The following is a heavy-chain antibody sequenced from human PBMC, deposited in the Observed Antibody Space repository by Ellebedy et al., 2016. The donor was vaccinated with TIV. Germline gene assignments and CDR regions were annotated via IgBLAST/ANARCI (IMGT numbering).Heavy chain of an antibody. Sequence: SVKVSCXASGGTFSSYAISWVRQAPGQGLEWMGGIIPIFGTANYAQKFQGRVTITADESTSTAYMELSSLRSEDTAVYYCARSTTVTTGDWFDPWGQGTLVTVSS. CDR2: IIPIFGTA. V-gene: IGHV1-69*13. J-gene: IGHJ5*02. D-gene: IGHD4-17*01. CDR1: GGTFSSYA. CDR3: ARSTTVTTGDWFDP.